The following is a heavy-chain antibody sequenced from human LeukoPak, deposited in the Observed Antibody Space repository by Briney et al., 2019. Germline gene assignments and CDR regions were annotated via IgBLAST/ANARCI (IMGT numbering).Heavy chain of an antibody. CDR1: GFTFNACA. V-gene: IGHV3-23*01. Sequence: GGSLRLSCAASGFTFNACAMTWVRQAPGKGLEWVSVITANSVSTHYADSVKGRFTISRDNSKNTVYLQMNGLRAEDTAVYYCAKPGPLIEATGTGPDYWGQGTLVIVSS. J-gene: IGHJ4*02. CDR3: AKPGPLIEATGTGPDY. CDR2: ITANSVST. D-gene: IGHD6-13*01.